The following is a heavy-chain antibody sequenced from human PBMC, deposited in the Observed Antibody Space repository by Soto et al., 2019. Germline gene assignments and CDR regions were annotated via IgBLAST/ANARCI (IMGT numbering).Heavy chain of an antibody. CDR1: GDSGSSNSAA. D-gene: IGHD1-26*01. J-gene: IGHJ4*02. Sequence: PSQTLSLPCAISGDSGSSNSAAWNWIRQSPSRGLEWLGRTYYRSKLYNDYAVSVKSRITINPDTSKNQFSLQLDSVTPEDTAVYYCARDKGSIVGATMFDYWGQETLVTVSS. CDR2: TYYRSKLYN. V-gene: IGHV6-1*01. CDR3: ARDKGSIVGATMFDY.